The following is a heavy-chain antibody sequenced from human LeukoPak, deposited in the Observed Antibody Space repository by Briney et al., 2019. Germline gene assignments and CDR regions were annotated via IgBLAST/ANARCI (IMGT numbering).Heavy chain of an antibody. V-gene: IGHV3-23*01. CDR1: GFTFSSYA. CDR2: ISGSGGST. Sequence: GGSLRLSCAASGFTFSSYAMSWVRQAPGKGLEWVSAISGSGGSTYYADSVKGRFTISRDNPKNTLYLQMNSLRAEDTAVYYCAKVRAQFDYYFDYWGQGTLVTVSS. CDR3: AKVRAQFDYYFDY. J-gene: IGHJ4*02. D-gene: IGHD3-9*01.